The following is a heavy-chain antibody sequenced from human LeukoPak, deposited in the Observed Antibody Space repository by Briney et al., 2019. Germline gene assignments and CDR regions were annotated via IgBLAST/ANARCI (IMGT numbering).Heavy chain of an antibody. CDR1: GYTFTGYY. V-gene: IGHV1-2*02. D-gene: IGHD3-3*01. CDR3: ARSGTAEGLVFDY. Sequence: ASVTVSYKASGYTFTGYYMHLVRQAPGQGHEAMGWIYRNSYGTNYAQKFQDRVAMTTDTSISTAYMELSRLRSDDTAVYYCARSGTAEGLVFDYWGRGTLVSVSS. CDR2: IYRNSYGT. J-gene: IGHJ4*02.